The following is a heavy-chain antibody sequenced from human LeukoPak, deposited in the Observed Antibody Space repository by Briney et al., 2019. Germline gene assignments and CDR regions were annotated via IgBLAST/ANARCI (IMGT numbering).Heavy chain of an antibody. CDR2: IYYSGTT. Sequence: SETLSLTCTVSSGSIGSSSYYWGWIRQSPGKGLEWIGSIYYSGTTYYSPSLESRVTISVDTSKDQFSLKLSSVTAADTAVYYCARQCNRSWYFDYWGQGTLVTVSS. D-gene: IGHD6-13*01. V-gene: IGHV4-39*01. J-gene: IGHJ4*02. CDR1: SGSIGSSSYY. CDR3: ARQCNRSWYFDY.